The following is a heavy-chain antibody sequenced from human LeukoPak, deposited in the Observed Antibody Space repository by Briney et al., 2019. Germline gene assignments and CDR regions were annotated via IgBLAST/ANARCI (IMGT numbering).Heavy chain of an antibody. CDR1: GGSISSSSYY. V-gene: IGHV4-39*07. D-gene: IGHD3-16*02. J-gene: IGHJ4*02. Sequence: ASETLSLTCTVSGGSISSSSYYWGWIRQPPGKGLEWIGSIYYSGSTYYNPSLKSRVTISVDTSKNQFSLKLSSVTAADTAVYYCARVLKWATPRYDYWGQGTLVTVSS. CDR3: ARVLKWATPRYDY. CDR2: IYYSGST.